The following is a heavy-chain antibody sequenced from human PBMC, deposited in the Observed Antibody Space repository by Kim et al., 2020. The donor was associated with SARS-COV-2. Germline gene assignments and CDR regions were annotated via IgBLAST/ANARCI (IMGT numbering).Heavy chain of an antibody. CDR2: IYTSGST. D-gene: IGHD2-2*02. CDR1: GGSISSYY. V-gene: IGHV4-4*07. J-gene: IGHJ6*03. CDR3: ARDKVGYCSSTSCYTPWDYYYYMDV. Sequence: SETLSLTCTVSGGSISSYYWSWIRQPAGKGLEWIGRIYTSGSTNYNPSLKSRVTMSVDTSKNQFSLKLSSVTAADTAVYYCARDKVGYCSSTSCYTPWDYYYYMDVWGKGTTVTVSS.